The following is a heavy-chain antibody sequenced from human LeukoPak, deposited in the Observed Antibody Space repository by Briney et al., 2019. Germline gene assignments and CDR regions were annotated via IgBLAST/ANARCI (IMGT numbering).Heavy chain of an antibody. J-gene: IGHJ4*02. D-gene: IGHD5-18*01. Sequence: GAPAKVSCKASGYTFNSYYMHWVRQAPGQGLEWMGIINPSSGSTSYAQNFQGRVTMTRDTSSSTVYMELSSLRSEDTAVYYCARGYTYGDYWGQGTLVTVSS. V-gene: IGHV1-46*02. CDR1: GYTFNSYY. CDR3: ARGYTYGDY. CDR2: INPSSGST.